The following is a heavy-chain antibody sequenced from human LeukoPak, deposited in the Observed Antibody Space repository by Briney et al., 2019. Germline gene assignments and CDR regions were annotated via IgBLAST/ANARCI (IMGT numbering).Heavy chain of an antibody. V-gene: IGHV3-74*01. J-gene: IGHJ2*01. Sequence: SGGSLRLSCAVSGFTFSSYAMSWVRQAPGKGLEWVSPINPDGTVTTYADSVKGRFTISRDNAKNTLYLQMNSLRVEDTAVYYCVRDSPSGFFDLWGRGTLVTVSS. CDR2: INPDGTVT. CDR1: GFTFSSYA. CDR3: VRDSPSGFFDL. D-gene: IGHD6-19*01.